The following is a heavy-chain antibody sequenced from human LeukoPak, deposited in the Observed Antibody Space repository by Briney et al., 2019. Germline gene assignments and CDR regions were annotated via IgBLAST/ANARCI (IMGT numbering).Heavy chain of an antibody. CDR2: ISGDGGST. Sequence: GGSLRLSCAASGFTFDDYAMHWVRQVPGKGLEWVSLISGDGGSTYYADSVKGRFTISRDNSKNSLYLQMNSLRTEDTALYYCAEDTYYYDSSGYPAMDVWGKGTTVTVSS. J-gene: IGHJ6*03. CDR3: AEDTYYYDSSGYPAMDV. V-gene: IGHV3-43*02. CDR1: GFTFDDYA. D-gene: IGHD3-22*01.